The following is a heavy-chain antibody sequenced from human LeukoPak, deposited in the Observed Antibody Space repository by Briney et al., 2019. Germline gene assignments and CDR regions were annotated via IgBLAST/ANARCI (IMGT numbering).Heavy chain of an antibody. Sequence: KPSETLSLTCTVSGGSISSYYWSWIRQPPGKGLEWIGYIYYSGSTNYNPSLQSRVTISVDTSKNQFSLKLSSVTAADTAVYYCARGRGYSYGFFDYWGQGTLVTVSS. J-gene: IGHJ4*02. CDR1: GGSISSYY. CDR3: ARGRGYSYGFFDY. V-gene: IGHV4-59*12. D-gene: IGHD5-18*01. CDR2: IYYSGST.